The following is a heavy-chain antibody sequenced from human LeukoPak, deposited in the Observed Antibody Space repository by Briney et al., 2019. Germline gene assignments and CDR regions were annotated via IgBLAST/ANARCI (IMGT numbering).Heavy chain of an antibody. CDR3: VREVGRPKTFYFDS. D-gene: IGHD3-16*01. J-gene: IGHJ4*02. CDR2: ISETI. CDR1: GFVFSRDN. Sequence: PGGSLRLSCIASGFVFSRDNMNWVRQAPGKGLEGVAHISETIYYADSVQGRWSISRDNAKNSLYLQMSNLRVDDTAMYYCVREVGRPKTFYFDSWGRGTPVTVSS. V-gene: IGHV3-48*04.